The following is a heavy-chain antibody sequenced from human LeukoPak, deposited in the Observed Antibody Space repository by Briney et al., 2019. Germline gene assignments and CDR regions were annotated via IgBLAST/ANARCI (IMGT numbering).Heavy chain of an antibody. CDR1: GGTFSSYA. Sequence: SVKVSCKASGGTFSSYAISWVRQAPGQGLEWMGGIIPIFGTANYAQKFQGRVTITTDESTSTAYMELSSLRSEDTAVYYCARSPAVPGYYYYYMDVWGKGTTVTVSS. CDR2: IIPIFGTA. D-gene: IGHD3-10*01. CDR3: ARSPAVPGYYYYYMDV. J-gene: IGHJ6*03. V-gene: IGHV1-69*05.